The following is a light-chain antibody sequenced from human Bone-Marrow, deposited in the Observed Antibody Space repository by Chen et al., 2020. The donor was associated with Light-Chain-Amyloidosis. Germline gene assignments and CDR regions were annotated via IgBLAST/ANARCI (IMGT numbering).Light chain of an antibody. CDR2: DVS. V-gene: IGLV2-14*03. CDR3: SSYTSSRTLV. Sequence: QSALTQPASVSGSPGQSITISCTGTSSDVGGYNHVSWYQQHPGNAPKLMIYDVSNRPSGVSNRFSGSKSGNTASLTISGLQAEDAADYYCSSYTSSRTLVFGGGTKLTVL. CDR1: SSDVGGYNH. J-gene: IGLJ2*01.